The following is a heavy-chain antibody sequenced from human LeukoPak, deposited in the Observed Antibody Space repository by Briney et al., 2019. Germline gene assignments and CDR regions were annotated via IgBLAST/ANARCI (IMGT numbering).Heavy chain of an antibody. D-gene: IGHD5-12*01. CDR3: AKGQYSGYHSQPDY. V-gene: IGHV3-9*01. J-gene: IGHJ4*02. CDR2: ISWRGGGK. Sequence: PGRSLRLSCAASGFNFYDYAMHWVRQTPGKGVQWGSCISWRGGGKDYEDSVKGRFTISRDNEEKSLFVEMKTVRGEDRAIYCGAKGQYSGYHSQPDYWGQGPLVTVSS. CDR1: GFNFYDYA.